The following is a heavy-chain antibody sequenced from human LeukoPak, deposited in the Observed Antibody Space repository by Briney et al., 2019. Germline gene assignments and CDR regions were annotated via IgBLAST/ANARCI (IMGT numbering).Heavy chain of an antibody. Sequence: ASVKVSCKASGYTFTSYDINWVRQATGQGLEWMGWMNPNSGNTGYAQKFQGRVTITRNTSISTAYMELSSLRSEDTAVYYCARQARLRFLAKAHPHYYYYMDVWGKGTTVTVSS. J-gene: IGHJ6*03. CDR3: ARQARLRFLAKAHPHYYYYMDV. V-gene: IGHV1-8*03. CDR1: GYTFTSYD. D-gene: IGHD3-3*01. CDR2: MNPNSGNT.